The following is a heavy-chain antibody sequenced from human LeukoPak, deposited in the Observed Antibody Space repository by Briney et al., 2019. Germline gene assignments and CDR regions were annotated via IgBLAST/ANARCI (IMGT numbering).Heavy chain of an antibody. CDR3: ARSVFPYYSGSGSPYNVDVRQNSYFDF. Sequence: ASVKVSCKASGYTLTSYDINWVRQAPGQGLEWMGTINPSVGTTRSAKGRASLTRDTSTSTVYMALSTLRSEDTAVYYCARSVFPYYSGSGSPYNVDVRQNSYFDFWGQGTLVTVSS. CDR2: INPSVGTT. V-gene: IGHV1-46*01. D-gene: IGHD3-10*01. J-gene: IGHJ4*02. CDR1: GYTLTSYD.